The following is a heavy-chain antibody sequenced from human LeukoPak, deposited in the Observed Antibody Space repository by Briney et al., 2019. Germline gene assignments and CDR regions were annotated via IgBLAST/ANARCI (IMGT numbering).Heavy chain of an antibody. CDR3: ARGRYSYYYGMDV. D-gene: IGHD5-18*01. CDR2: IWDDGSNK. CDR1: GFTFSSYG. J-gene: IGHJ6*02. Sequence: GGSLRLSCAASGFTFSSYGMNWVRQAPGKGLEWVAVIWDDGSNKYYVDSGKGRFTTSRDNSKNTLYLQINSLRAEDTAVYYCARGRYSYYYGMDVWGQGTTVTVSS. V-gene: IGHV3-33*01.